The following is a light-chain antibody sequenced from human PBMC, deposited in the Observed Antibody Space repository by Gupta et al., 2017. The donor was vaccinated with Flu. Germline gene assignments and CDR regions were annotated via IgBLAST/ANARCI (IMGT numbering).Light chain of an antibody. CDR3: SSYTSTNEFVL. J-gene: IGLJ3*02. V-gene: IGLV2-14*01. Sequence: QSALTQPASVSGSPGQSITISCTGTSSDIGDYNYVSWYQQHLAKAPQLVIYEVTNRPSGISHRFSGSKSGSTASLTISGLQAEEEADYYCSSYTSTNEFVLFGGGTKLTVL. CDR1: SSDIGDYNY. CDR2: EVT.